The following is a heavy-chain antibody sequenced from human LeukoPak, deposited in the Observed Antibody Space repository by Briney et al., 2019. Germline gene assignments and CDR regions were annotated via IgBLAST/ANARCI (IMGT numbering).Heavy chain of an antibody. Sequence: SEILSLTCTVSGGSISSSSYYWGWIRQPPGKGLEWIGSIYYSGSTYYNPSLKSRVTISVDTSKNQFSLKLSSVTAADTAVYYCARQRPLGYYFDYWGQGTLVTVSS. CDR3: ARQRPLGYYFDY. D-gene: IGHD7-27*01. CDR1: GGSISSSSYY. CDR2: IYYSGST. V-gene: IGHV4-39*01. J-gene: IGHJ4*02.